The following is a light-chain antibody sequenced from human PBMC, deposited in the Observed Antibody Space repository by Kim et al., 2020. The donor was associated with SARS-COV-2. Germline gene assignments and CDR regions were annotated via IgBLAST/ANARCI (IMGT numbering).Light chain of an antibody. Sequence: ASVGDRVTITCQANQAISKYLAWYQQKPGKVPRLLIYGATTLQSGVPSRFSGSGAGTDFTLTISSLQPEDVATYYCQKYNSAPLTFDGGTKVDIK. CDR3: QKYNSAPLT. V-gene: IGKV1-27*01. CDR1: QAISKY. CDR2: GAT. J-gene: IGKJ4*01.